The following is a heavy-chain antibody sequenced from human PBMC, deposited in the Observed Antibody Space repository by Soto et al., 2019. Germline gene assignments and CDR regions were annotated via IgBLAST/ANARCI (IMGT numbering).Heavy chain of an antibody. D-gene: IGHD6-13*01. CDR1: GYSFTSYW. V-gene: IGHV5-51*01. CDR2: IYPGDSDT. J-gene: IGHJ6*02. Sequence: XESLKMSLKGSGYSFTSYWLGWVRQMPGKGLDWMGIIYPGDSDTRYSPSSQGQVTISADKSISTAYLQWSSLKASDTAMYYCARGAADGSYYYYGMDVWGQGTTVTVSS. CDR3: ARGAADGSYYYYGMDV.